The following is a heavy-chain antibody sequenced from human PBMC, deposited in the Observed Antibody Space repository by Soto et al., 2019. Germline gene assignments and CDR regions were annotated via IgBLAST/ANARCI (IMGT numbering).Heavy chain of an antibody. CDR1: GGSFSGHS. CDR2: INHSGRV. Sequence: SETLSLTCAVYGGSFSGHSWTWIRQSPGKGLEWIGDINHSGRVNYSPSLKSRVTISLDTTKNQFSLTLSAVTAADTAMYYCSTRAYDTNGYYRFDPWGQGTLVTSPQ. D-gene: IGHD3-22*01. CDR3: STRAYDTNGYYRFDP. J-gene: IGHJ5*01. V-gene: IGHV4-34*01.